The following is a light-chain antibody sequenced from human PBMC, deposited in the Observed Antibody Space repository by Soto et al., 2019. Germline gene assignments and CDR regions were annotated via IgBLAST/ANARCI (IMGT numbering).Light chain of an antibody. Sequence: DIPLSQSPSFVSAYVGDTVTLPCRASQGISTYLAWYQQKPGKAPKNLIYGASTLQSGVPSRFSGSGSGTEFTLTISSLQPEDFATYYCQGHSTYPRTFGQGTKVDI. CDR1: QGISTY. CDR2: GAS. J-gene: IGKJ1*01. CDR3: QGHSTYPRT. V-gene: IGKV1-9*01.